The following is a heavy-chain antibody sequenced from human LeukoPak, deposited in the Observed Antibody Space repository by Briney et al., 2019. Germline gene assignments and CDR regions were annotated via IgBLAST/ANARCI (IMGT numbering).Heavy chain of an antibody. CDR1: GYTFTGYY. CDR3: ARLGPHVDNRFDY. J-gene: IGHJ4*02. CDR2: INTNTGNP. D-gene: IGHD1-14*01. V-gene: IGHV7-4-1*02. Sequence: ASVKVSCKASGYTFTGYYMHWVRQAPGQGLEWMGWINTNTGNPTYAQGFTGRFDFSLDTSVSTAYLQITRLKAEDTAVYYCARLGPHVDNRFDYWGQGTLVTVSS.